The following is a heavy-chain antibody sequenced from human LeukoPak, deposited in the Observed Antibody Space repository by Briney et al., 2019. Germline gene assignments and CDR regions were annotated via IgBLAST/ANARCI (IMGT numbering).Heavy chain of an antibody. CDR2: IYYSGST. V-gene: IGHV4-59*08. CDR1: GGSISSYY. CDR3: ARQDWVYDWYFDL. Sequence: SETLSLTCTVSGGSISSYYWSWIRQPPGQGREWIGYIYYSGSTNYNPSLKSRVPISVDTSKNQFSLKLSSVTAADTAVYYCARQDWVYDWYFDLWGRGTLVTVSS. J-gene: IGHJ2*01. D-gene: IGHD3/OR15-3a*01.